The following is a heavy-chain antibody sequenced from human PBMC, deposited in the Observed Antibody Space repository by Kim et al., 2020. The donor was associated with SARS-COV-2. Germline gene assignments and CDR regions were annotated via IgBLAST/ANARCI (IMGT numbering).Heavy chain of an antibody. V-gene: IGHV3-30*07. D-gene: IGHD3-10*01. CDR3: AREGVRLVRGVIYSDY. Sequence: SVRGRFTISRDNSKSTLNLQMNSRRAEDAAVYYCAREGVRLVRGVIYSDYWGQGTLVTVSS. J-gene: IGHJ4*02.